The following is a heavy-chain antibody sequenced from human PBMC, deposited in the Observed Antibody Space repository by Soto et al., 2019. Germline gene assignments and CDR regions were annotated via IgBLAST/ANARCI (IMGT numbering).Heavy chain of an antibody. CDR2: LYYSGIT. D-gene: IGHD3-3*01. CDR1: GASVNGGSFY. V-gene: IGHV4-61*01. J-gene: IGHJ6*02. Sequence: SCTVSGASVNGGSFYWTWIRQPPGKGLEWIGHLYYSGITNYNPSLKSRVAISVDTTKNQFSLKMGSVTAADTAVYYCAREGWNYYYGMDVWGQGTTVTVSS. CDR3: AREGWNYYYGMDV.